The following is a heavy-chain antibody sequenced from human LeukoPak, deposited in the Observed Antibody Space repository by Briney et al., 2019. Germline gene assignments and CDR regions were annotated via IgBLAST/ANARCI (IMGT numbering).Heavy chain of an antibody. D-gene: IGHD2-2*01. J-gene: IGHJ6*03. CDR2: IYTSGST. CDR1: GCTISSYY. V-gene: IGHV4-4*07. Sequence: SETLSLTCTVSGCTISSYYWSWLRQPAGKGLEWIGRIYTSGSTNYNPSLKSRVTISVDKSKNQFSLKLSSVTAADTAVYYCARDGCSSTSCYDDYYYMDVWGKGTTVTVSS. CDR3: ARDGCSSTSCYDDYYYMDV.